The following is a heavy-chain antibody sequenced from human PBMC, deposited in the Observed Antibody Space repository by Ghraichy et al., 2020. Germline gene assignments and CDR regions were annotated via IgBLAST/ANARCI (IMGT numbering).Heavy chain of an antibody. CDR3: AKATGYDFCYGMDV. D-gene: IGHD3-3*01. CDR2: ISARGDNT. V-gene: IGHV3-23*01. Sequence: GESLNISCAASGITFSSYAMSWVRQAPGKGLEWVSAISARGDNTSYADSVKGRFTISRDNFKNTLYLQMNSLRAEDTAVYYCAKATGYDFCYGMDVWGQGSTVTVSS. CDR1: GITFSSYA. J-gene: IGHJ6*02.